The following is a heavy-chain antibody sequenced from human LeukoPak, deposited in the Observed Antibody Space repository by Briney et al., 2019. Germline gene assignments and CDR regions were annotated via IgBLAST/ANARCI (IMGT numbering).Heavy chain of an antibody. CDR3: VRGYSSSYDDAFDI. J-gene: IGHJ3*02. CDR1: GFKFSSYE. D-gene: IGHD6-6*01. Sequence: GGTLRLSCAASGFKFSSYEMHWVPRAPGKGLEWVSYISRSSSTIYYTHSVKGRFTIYRDNAKNSLYLQLKSLRAEDTAVCYCVRGYSSSYDDAFDIWGQGTMVIVSS. V-gene: IGHV3-48*03. CDR2: ISRSSSTI.